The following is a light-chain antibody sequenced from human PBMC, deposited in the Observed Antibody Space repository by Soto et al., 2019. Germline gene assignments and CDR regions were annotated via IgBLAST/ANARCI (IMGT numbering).Light chain of an antibody. Sequence: QSALTQPASVSASPGQSNTISCTGTSSDVGGYNYVSWYQQHPGKAPKLIIYDVSNRPSGVSNRFSDAKSGNTASLTISGLQPEDEADYYCSSYTSSTYVVFGGGTKLTVL. CDR3: SSYTSSTYVV. J-gene: IGLJ2*01. CDR2: DVS. CDR1: SSDVGGYNY. V-gene: IGLV2-14*03.